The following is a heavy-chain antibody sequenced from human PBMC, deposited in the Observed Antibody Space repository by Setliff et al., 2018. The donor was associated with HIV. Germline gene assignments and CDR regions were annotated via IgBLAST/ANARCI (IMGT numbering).Heavy chain of an antibody. J-gene: IGHJ3*02. CDR2: VSGGGGST. V-gene: IGHV3-23*01. D-gene: IGHD1-1*01. CDR3: AKCLGWLQLGSVFDI. Sequence: GSLRLSCAASGFTFSSYTMNWVRQAPGKGLEWVSTVSGGGGSTYYADSVKGRFTISRDNSKNTLYLQMNGLRAEDTAVYYCAKCLGWLQLGSVFDIWGQGTMVTVSS. CDR1: GFTFSSYT.